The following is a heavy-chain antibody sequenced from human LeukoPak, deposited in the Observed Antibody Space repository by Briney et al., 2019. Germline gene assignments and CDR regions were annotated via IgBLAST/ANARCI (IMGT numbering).Heavy chain of an antibody. CDR3: AELGITMIGGV. J-gene: IGHJ6*04. CDR1: GFTFSCYE. CDR2: ISSSGSTI. V-gene: IGHV3-48*03. D-gene: IGHD3-10*02. Sequence: GGSLRLSCAASGFTFSCYEMNWVRQAPGKGLEWVSYISSSGSTIYYADSVKGRFTISRDNAKNSPYLQMNSLRAEDTAVYYCAELGITMIGGVWGKGTTVTISS.